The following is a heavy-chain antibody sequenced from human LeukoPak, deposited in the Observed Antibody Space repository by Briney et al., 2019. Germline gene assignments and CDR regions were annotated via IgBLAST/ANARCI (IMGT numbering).Heavy chain of an antibody. CDR3: ARDTYYYDSGGYYYVKWIDY. D-gene: IGHD3-22*01. Sequence: QTGGSLRLSCAASGFTFSSYWMSWVRQAPGKGLEWVANIKQDGSEKYYVDSVKGRFTISRDNAKNSLYLQMNSLRAEDTAVYFCARDTYYYDSGGYYYVKWIDYWGQGTLVTVSS. J-gene: IGHJ4*02. CDR1: GFTFSSYW. CDR2: IKQDGSEK. V-gene: IGHV3-7*01.